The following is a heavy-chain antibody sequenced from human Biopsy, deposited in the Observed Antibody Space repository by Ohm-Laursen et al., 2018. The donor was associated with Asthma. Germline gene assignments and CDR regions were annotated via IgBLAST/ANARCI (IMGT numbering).Heavy chain of an antibody. V-gene: IGHV3-7*03. CDR2: IKHDGTEK. Sequence: GSLRLSCTASGFTFGDYWMSWVRQVPGKGLEWVTNIKHDGTEKNHVDSLKGRFTISRDNAKNSLYLQMNSLRAEDTGVYYCAREVKMAYWGRGTLVTVSS. J-gene: IGHJ4*02. CDR1: GFTFGDYW. D-gene: IGHD2-8*01. CDR3: AREVKMAY.